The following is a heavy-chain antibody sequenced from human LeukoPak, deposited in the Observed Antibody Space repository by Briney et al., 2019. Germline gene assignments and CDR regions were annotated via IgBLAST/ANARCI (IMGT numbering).Heavy chain of an antibody. CDR3: ARFRDSSSWYFDY. V-gene: IGHV5-51*01. J-gene: IGHJ4*02. CDR1: GYSFTGYW. Sequence: GESLKISCKDSGYSFTGYWIGWVRQMPGKGLERMGIIYPGDSDTRYSPSFQGQVTISADKSISTAYLQWSSLKASDTAMYYCARFRDSSSWYFDYWGQGTLVTVSS. CDR2: IYPGDSDT. D-gene: IGHD6-13*01.